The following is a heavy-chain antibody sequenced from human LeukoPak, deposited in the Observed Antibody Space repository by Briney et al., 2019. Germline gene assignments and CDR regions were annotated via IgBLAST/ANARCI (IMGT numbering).Heavy chain of an antibody. CDR1: GFTFSSYA. Sequence: GGSLRLSCAASGFTFSSYAMSWVRQAPGKGLEWVSAISGSGGSTYYADSVKGRFTISRDNSKNTLYLQMNSLRAEDTAVYYSAKDRKYCRSTSCPYYFDYWGQGTLVTVSS. J-gene: IGHJ4*02. D-gene: IGHD2-2*01. V-gene: IGHV3-23*01. CDR3: AKDRKYCRSTSCPYYFDY. CDR2: ISGSGGST.